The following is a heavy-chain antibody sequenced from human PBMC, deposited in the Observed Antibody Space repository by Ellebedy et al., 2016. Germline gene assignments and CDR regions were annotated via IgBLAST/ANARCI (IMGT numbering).Heavy chain of an antibody. CDR3: ARVGEQLARQTYYYYMDV. V-gene: IGHV4-4*07. CDR2: IYTSGST. D-gene: IGHD6-6*01. CDR1: GGSISSYY. Sequence: GSLRLSXTVSGGSISSYYWSWIRQPAGKGLEWIGRIYTSGSTNYNPSLKSRVTISVDTSKNQFSLKLSSVTAADTAVYYCARVGEQLARQTYYYYMDVWGKGTTVTVSS. J-gene: IGHJ6*03.